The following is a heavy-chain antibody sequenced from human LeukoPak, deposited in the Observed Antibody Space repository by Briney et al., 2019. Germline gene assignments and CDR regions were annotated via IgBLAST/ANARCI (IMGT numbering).Heavy chain of an antibody. Sequence: GGSLRLSCAASGFTFRSHGMHWVRQAPGTGLEWVAIIWYDGSNKYYADSVKGRFTISRDNSKNTLYLQMNSLRAEDTAVYYCARDRAAARMDVWGKGTTVTVSS. V-gene: IGHV3-33*01. CDR2: IWYDGSNK. CDR1: GFTFRSHG. D-gene: IGHD6-13*01. J-gene: IGHJ6*04. CDR3: ARDRAAARMDV.